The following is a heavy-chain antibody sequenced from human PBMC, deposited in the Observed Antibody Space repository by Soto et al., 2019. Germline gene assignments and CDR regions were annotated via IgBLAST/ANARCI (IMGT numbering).Heavy chain of an antibody. D-gene: IGHD4-4*01. Sequence: SETLSLTCTVSGGSISSGDYYWSWIRQPPGKGLEWIGYIYYSGSTYYNPSLKSRVTISVDTSKNQFSLKLSSVTAADTAVYYCARSPLGVTTTLDYWGQGTLVTVSS. V-gene: IGHV4-30-4*01. J-gene: IGHJ4*02. CDR2: IYYSGST. CDR3: ARSPLGVTTTLDY. CDR1: GGSISSGDYY.